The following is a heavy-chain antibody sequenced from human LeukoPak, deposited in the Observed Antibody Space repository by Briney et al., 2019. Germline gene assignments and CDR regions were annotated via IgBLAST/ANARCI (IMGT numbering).Heavy chain of an antibody. CDR1: GFTFSTYA. J-gene: IGHJ3*02. CDR3: ARGPRIGTFDI. Sequence: PGGSLRLSCAASGFTFSTYAMNWVRQAPGKGLEWVSYISSGGSTIYYADSVKGRFTISRDNAKNSLYLQMNSLRAEDTALYYCARGPRIGTFDIWGQGTMVTVSS. CDR2: ISSGGSTI. V-gene: IGHV3-48*03. D-gene: IGHD2/OR15-2a*01.